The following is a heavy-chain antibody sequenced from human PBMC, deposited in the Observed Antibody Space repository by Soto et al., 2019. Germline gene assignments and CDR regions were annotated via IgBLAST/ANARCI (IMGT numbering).Heavy chain of an antibody. CDR2: IYWDDDE. V-gene: IGHV2-5*02. J-gene: IGHJ4*02. CDR1: GFSLSTSGVA. D-gene: IGHD4-17*01. Sequence: SGPTLVNPTQTLTLTCTFSGFSLSTSGVAVVWIRQPPGKALEWLALIYWDDDERYSPSLKSRLTITKDTSKNQVVLTMTNMDPVDTATYYCAHHDYGDPFDYWGQGTLVTVSS. CDR3: AHHDYGDPFDY.